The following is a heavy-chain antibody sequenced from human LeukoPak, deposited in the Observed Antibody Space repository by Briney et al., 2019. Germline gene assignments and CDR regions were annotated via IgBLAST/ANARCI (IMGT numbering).Heavy chain of an antibody. J-gene: IGHJ4*02. Sequence: PSETLSLTCAVYGGSFSGYYWSWIRQPPGKGLEWIGEINHSGSTNYNPFLKSRVTISVDTSKNQFSLKLTSVTAADTAVYYCARSGTYQYSSTSDYWGQGTLVSVSS. CDR3: ARSGTYQYSSTSDY. CDR1: GGSFSGYY. V-gene: IGHV4-34*01. CDR2: INHSGST. D-gene: IGHD2-2*01.